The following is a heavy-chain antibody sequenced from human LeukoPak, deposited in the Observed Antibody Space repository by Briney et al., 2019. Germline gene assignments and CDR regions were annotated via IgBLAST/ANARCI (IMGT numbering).Heavy chain of an antibody. J-gene: IGHJ4*02. CDR3: AKAWGYYGSESLQYYFDY. D-gene: IGHD3-10*01. CDR1: GFTFSVYA. Sequence: GGSLRLSCTASGFTFSVYAMHWVRQAPGKGLEWVALISYDEMYKYHADSVKGRFTISRDNSKNTLYLQMNSLRVEDTAVYYCAKAWGYYGSESLQYYFDYWGQGTLVTVSS. CDR2: ISYDEMYK. V-gene: IGHV3-30*04.